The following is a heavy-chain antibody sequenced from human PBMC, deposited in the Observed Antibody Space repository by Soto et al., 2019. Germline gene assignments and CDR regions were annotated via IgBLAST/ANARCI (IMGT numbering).Heavy chain of an antibody. CDR3: AHMRAAKFDY. D-gene: IGHD2-15*01. J-gene: IGHJ4*02. CDR2: IYWDDDK. CDR1: GVSLSTSGVG. V-gene: IGHV2-5*02. Sequence: QITLKESGPTLVKPTQTLTLTCNVSGVSLSTSGVGVGWIRQPPGKALDWLALIYWDDDKRSSPSLKSRLTITNDTSKNQVVLTMTNMATVDTATYYCAHMRAAKFDYWGQGTLVTVSS.